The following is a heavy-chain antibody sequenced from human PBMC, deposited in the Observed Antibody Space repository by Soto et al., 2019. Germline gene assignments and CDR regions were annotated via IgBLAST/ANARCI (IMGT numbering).Heavy chain of an antibody. CDR3: AHRPAGDYSTTANGFDP. CDR1: GFSLSTSGVG. V-gene: IGHV2-5*02. Sequence: QITLKESGPTLVKPTQTLTLTCTFSGFSLSTSGVGVGWIRQPPGKALQWLALIYWDDDKRYSPSLKSRLTITKDTSKNQVVITMTNMDPVDTATYYCAHRPAGDYSTTANGFDPWGQGTLVTVSS. CDR2: IYWDDDK. J-gene: IGHJ5*02. D-gene: IGHD4-4*01.